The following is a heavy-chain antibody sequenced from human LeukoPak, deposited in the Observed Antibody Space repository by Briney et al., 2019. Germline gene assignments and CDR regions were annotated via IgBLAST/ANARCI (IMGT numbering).Heavy chain of an antibody. D-gene: IGHD6-13*01. J-gene: IGHJ4*02. CDR3: SKASSSWSELEY. CDR2: ISRDGDNT. CDR1: GFTFDDYS. Sequence: GGSLRLSCAASGFTFDDYSMRWVRQAPGKGLEWVSLISRDGDNTYYADSVKGRFTISRDNSKNSLYLQMNSLRTEDTSFYYCSKASSSWSELEYWGQGTLVTVSS. V-gene: IGHV3-43*01.